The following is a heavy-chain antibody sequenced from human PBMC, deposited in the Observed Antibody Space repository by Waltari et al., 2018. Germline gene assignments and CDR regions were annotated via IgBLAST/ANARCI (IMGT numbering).Heavy chain of an antibody. CDR3: TREDYGGKDY. V-gene: IGHV3-74*01. J-gene: IGHJ4*02. Sequence: EVQLAESGGGLVQPGESLRLSCAASGFTFSPYWMHWVRQGPGKGLGWVSGINTDGSTINYADAVKGRFTIARDNAKNTLYLQMNSLRAEDTAVYYCTREDYGGKDYWGQGTLVTVSS. CDR2: INTDGSTI. D-gene: IGHD4-17*01. CDR1: GFTFSPYW.